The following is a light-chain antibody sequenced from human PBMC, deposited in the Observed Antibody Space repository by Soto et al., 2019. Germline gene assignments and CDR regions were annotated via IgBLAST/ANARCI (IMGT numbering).Light chain of an antibody. CDR2: DVS. J-gene: IGLJ2*01. CDR1: SSDVGGYNH. CDR3: SSYTSSSTLV. Sequence: QSALTQPASVSGSPGQSITISCTGTSSDVGGYNHVSWYQQHPGKAPKFMIYDVSNRPSGVSNRFSGSKSGNTASLTISGLQAEDEADYYCSSYTSSSTLVFGGGTKVTVL. V-gene: IGLV2-14*01.